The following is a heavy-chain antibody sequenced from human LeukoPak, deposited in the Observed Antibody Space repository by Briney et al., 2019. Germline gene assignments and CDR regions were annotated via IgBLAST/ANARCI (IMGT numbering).Heavy chain of an antibody. CDR2: ISWNSGSI. D-gene: IGHD3-10*01. V-gene: IGHV3-9*01. J-gene: IGHJ4*02. CDR1: GFTFDDYA. Sequence: PGRSLRLSCAASGFTFDDYAMHWVRQAPGKGLEWVSGISWNSGSIGYADSVKGRFTISRDNAKNSLYLQMNSLRAEDTALYYCAKDGGLITMANYLDYWGQGTLVTVSS. CDR3: AKDGGLITMANYLDY.